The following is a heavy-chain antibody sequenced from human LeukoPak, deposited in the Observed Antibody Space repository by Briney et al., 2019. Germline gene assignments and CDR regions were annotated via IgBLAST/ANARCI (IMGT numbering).Heavy chain of an antibody. CDR3: ARGEYAFDI. Sequence: ASVKVSCRASGHTFTRYYVHWVRQAPGQGLEWMGIINPSAGSTTYGQNLQGRVTMTRDTSTSTVYIQLSSLRSEDTAVYYCARGEYAFDIWGQGTKVTVSS. V-gene: IGHV1-46*04. CDR1: GHTFTRYY. D-gene: IGHD3-10*01. CDR2: INPSAGST. J-gene: IGHJ3*02.